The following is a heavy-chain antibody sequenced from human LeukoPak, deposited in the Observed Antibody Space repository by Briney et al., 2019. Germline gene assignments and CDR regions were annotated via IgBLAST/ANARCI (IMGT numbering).Heavy chain of an antibody. Sequence: GGSLRLSCAASGFTFSKYWMSWVRQAPGKGLEGVSGISWNSGSIVYADSVKGRFTISRDNAKNSLYLQMNSLRAEDTAVYYCARDMRYSSSGFDYWGQGTLVTVSS. V-gene: IGHV3-20*04. D-gene: IGHD6-13*01. CDR1: GFTFSKYW. CDR3: ARDMRYSSSGFDY. J-gene: IGHJ4*02. CDR2: ISWNSGSI.